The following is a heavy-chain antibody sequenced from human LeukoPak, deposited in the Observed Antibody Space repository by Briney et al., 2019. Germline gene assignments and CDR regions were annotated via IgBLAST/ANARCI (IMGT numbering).Heavy chain of an antibody. D-gene: IGHD3-22*01. J-gene: IGHJ4*02. CDR1: GGSISSYY. CDR3: AREMGRWYYDSSGPTPRFVGYFDY. V-gene: IGHV4-4*07. Sequence: SETLSLTCTVSGGSISSYYWSWIRQPAGKGLEWIGRIYTSGSTNYNPSLKSRVTMSVDTSKNQFSLKLSSVTAADTAVYYCAREMGRWYYDSSGPTPRFVGYFDYWGQGTLVTVSS. CDR2: IYTSGST.